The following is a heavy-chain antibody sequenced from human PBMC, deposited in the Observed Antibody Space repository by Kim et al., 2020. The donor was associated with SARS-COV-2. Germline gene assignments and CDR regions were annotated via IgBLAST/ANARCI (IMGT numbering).Heavy chain of an antibody. Sequence: SETQSLTCTASGGSISGYYWSWIRQPAGKGPEWIGHVYTSGSTQYNPSLRSRVTMSVDASKNQFSLKMSSVTAADTAVYYCARGGASSKYFDLWGRGTLVTVSS. CDR3: ARGGASSKYFDL. CDR2: VYTSGST. V-gene: IGHV4-4*07. J-gene: IGHJ2*01. D-gene: IGHD2-2*01. CDR1: GGSISGYY.